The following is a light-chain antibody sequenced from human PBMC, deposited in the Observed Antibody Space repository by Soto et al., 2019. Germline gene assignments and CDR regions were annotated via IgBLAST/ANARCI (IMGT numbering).Light chain of an antibody. Sequence: QAVVTQPPSASGTPGQRVTISCSGSRPNIGSNYVYRYQQLPGTAPKVLIYKNNQRPSGVPDRLSGSKSGTSASLAISGLRSEDEADYYCAAWDDSLSGLVFGGGTKLTVL. J-gene: IGLJ2*01. CDR1: RPNIGSNY. V-gene: IGLV1-47*01. CDR3: AAWDDSLSGLV. CDR2: KNN.